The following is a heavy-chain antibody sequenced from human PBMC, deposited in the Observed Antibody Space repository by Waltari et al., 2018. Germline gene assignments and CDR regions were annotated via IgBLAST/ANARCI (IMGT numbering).Heavy chain of an antibody. D-gene: IGHD1-26*01. CDR3: ARSLPRGGSFPY. Sequence: QVQLVQSGAEVKKPGSSVKVSCKASGGTFSSYAISWVRQAPGQGLEWMGRIIPILGIANYAQKFQGRVTITADKSTSTAYMELSSLRSEDTAVYYCARSLPRGGSFPYWGQGTLVTVSS. V-gene: IGHV1-69*04. CDR2: IIPILGIA. CDR1: GGTFSSYA. J-gene: IGHJ4*02.